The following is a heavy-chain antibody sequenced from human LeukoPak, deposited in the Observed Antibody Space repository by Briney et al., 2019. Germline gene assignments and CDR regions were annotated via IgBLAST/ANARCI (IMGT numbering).Heavy chain of an antibody. J-gene: IGHJ5*02. CDR1: GGSISSYY. D-gene: IGHD3-10*01. CDR3: ARGGYYGSGNDFRFDP. CDR2: IYYSGST. Sequence: SETLSLTCTVSGGSISSYYWSWIRQPPGKGLEWIGYIYYSGSTNYNPSLKSRVTISVETSKNEFSLRLSSLTAADTAIYSCARGGYYGSGNDFRFDPWGQGTLVTVSS. V-gene: IGHV4-59*01.